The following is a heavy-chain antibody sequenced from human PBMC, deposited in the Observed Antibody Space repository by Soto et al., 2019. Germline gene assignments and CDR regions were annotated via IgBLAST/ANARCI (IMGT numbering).Heavy chain of an antibody. CDR2: IAYSGDT. CDR1: GASITGADSY. J-gene: IGHJ5*02. Sequence: SETLSLTCAVSGASITGADSYWFWIRKPPGKGLEWIGYIAYSGDTYYNPSLRTRVTISADRSENTFSLTLKSVPAAATAVNFCGRAFERSAIGPWGQGTSVTVSS. D-gene: IGHD3-9*01. V-gene: IGHV4-30-4*01. CDR3: GRAFERSAIGP.